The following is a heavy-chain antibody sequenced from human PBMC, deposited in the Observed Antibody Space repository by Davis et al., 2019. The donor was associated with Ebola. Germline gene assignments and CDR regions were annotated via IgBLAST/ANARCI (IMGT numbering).Heavy chain of an antibody. Sequence: GESLKISCAASGFTFSSYAMSWVRQAPGKGLEWVSAISGSGGSTYYADSVKGRFTISRDNSKNTLYLQMNSLRAEDTAVYYCAKRGDIVVVPAAIRVFYYYYMDVWGKGTTVTVSS. V-gene: IGHV3-23*01. CDR1: GFTFSSYA. J-gene: IGHJ6*03. CDR3: AKRGDIVVVPAAIRVFYYYYMDV. D-gene: IGHD2-2*02. CDR2: ISGSGGST.